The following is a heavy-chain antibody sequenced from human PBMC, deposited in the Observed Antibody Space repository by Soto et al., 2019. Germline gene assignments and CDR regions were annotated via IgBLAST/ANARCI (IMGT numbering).Heavy chain of an antibody. CDR3: AKQWADYGSGADTFYFDS. CDR1: GVTFSNYA. D-gene: IGHD3-10*01. CDR2: LSGSGGTT. Sequence: GGSLRLSCTVSGVTFSNYAMNWVRQAPGKGLEWVSSLSGSGGTTYYADSVKGRFIISRDNSKNTLYLLMNSLRAEDTALYYCAKQWADYGSGADTFYFDSWGQGALVTVSS. J-gene: IGHJ4*01. V-gene: IGHV3-23*01.